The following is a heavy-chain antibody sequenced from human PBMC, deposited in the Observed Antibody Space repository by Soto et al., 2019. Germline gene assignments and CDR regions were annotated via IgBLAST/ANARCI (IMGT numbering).Heavy chain of an antibody. CDR2: IYSGGST. CDR1: GFTVSSNY. J-gene: IGHJ6*02. CDR3: ARDRRAVAGVYYYYYGMDV. V-gene: IGHV3-53*01. Sequence: GGSLRLSCAASGFTVSSNYMSWVRQAPGKGLEWVSVIYSGGSTYYADSVKGRFTISKDNSKNTLYLQMNSLRAEDTAVYYCARDRRAVAGVYYYYYGMDVWGQGTTVTVSS. D-gene: IGHD6-19*01.